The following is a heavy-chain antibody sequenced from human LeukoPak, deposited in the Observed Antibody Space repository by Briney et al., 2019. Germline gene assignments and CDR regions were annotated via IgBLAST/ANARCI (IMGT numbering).Heavy chain of an antibody. J-gene: IGHJ4*02. V-gene: IGHV4-59*12. CDR2: IYYSGST. CDR1: GGSLSSFY. Sequence: PSETPSLTCPVSGGSLSSFYWRWVRQPPGKGLGWVGDIYYSGSTNYNPSLKSRVTISVDTSKNQLSLKLSSVTAADTAVYYCARDVVAAAGTWDYWGQGTLVTVSS. D-gene: IGHD6-13*01. CDR3: ARDVVAAAGTWDY.